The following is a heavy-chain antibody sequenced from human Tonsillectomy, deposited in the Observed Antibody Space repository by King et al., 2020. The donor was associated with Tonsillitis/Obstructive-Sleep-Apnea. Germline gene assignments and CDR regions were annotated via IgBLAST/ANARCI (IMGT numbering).Heavy chain of an antibody. CDR3: ARLTYYDFWSGPDYFDY. Sequence: ITLKESGPTLVKPTQTLTLTCTFSGFSLSTSGVGVGWIRQPPGKALEWLALFYWDDDKRYSPSLKSRLTITKDTSKNQVVLTMTNMDPVDTATYYCARLTYYDFWSGPDYFDYWGQGTLVTVSS. V-gene: IGHV2-5*02. CDR1: GFSLSTSGVG. D-gene: IGHD3-3*01. CDR2: FYWDDDK. J-gene: IGHJ4*02.